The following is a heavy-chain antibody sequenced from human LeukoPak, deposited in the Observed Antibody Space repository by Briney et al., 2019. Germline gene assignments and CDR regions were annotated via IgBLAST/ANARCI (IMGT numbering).Heavy chain of an antibody. V-gene: IGHV1-69*13. CDR3: AHTGYNSGWYFDY. CDR1: GGTFSTYT. Sequence: ASVKVSCKASGGTFSTYTISWVRQAPGQGLEWMGGIIPIFDTANYAQKFQGRVTITADESTSTAYMELSSLRSEDTAVYYCAHTGYNSGWYFDYWGQGTLVTVSS. J-gene: IGHJ4*02. D-gene: IGHD6-19*01. CDR2: IIPIFDTA.